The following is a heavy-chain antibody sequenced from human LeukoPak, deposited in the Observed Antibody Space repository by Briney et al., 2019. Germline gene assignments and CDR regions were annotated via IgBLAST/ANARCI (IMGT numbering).Heavy chain of an antibody. D-gene: IGHD3-22*01. J-gene: IGHJ4*02. CDR1: GGSFSGYY. Sequence: PSETLSLTCAVYGGSFSGYYWSWIRQPPGKGLEWIGEINHSGSTNYNPSLKSRVTISVDTSKNQFSLKLSSVIAADTAVYYCAERNYDSSGYYRYWGQGTLVTVSS. CDR2: INHSGST. CDR3: AERNYDSSGYYRY. V-gene: IGHV4-34*01.